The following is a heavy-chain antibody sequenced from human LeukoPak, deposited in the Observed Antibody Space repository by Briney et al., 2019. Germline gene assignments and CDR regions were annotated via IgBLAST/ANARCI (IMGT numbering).Heavy chain of an antibody. D-gene: IGHD1-1*01. V-gene: IGHV3-23*01. CDR1: GFTFSNYA. J-gene: IGHJ4*02. CDR2: ISGSGSNT. Sequence: GGSLRLSCAASGFTFSNYAMTWVRQAPGKGLEWVSVISGSGSNTDYADSVKGRFTISRDNSKNTLSLQMNSLRAEDTAIYYCAKLVGTGTTPPDYWGQGTLVTVSS. CDR3: AKLVGTGTTPPDY.